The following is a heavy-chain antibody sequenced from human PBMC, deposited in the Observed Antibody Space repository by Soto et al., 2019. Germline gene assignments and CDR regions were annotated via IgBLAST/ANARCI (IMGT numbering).Heavy chain of an antibody. CDR2: IYTSGST. Sequence: QAQLQAAGPGLVKPSETLSLTCTVSGGSISSYYWSWIRQPAGKGLEWIGRIYTSGSTNYNSSLKSRVTMSVDTSRNQFSLMLSSVTAADTAVYYCARSFDYDFWSGYYDYYGMDVWCQGTTVTVSS. J-gene: IGHJ6*02. CDR1: GGSISSYY. V-gene: IGHV4-4*07. D-gene: IGHD3-3*01. CDR3: ARSFDYDFWSGYYDYYGMDV.